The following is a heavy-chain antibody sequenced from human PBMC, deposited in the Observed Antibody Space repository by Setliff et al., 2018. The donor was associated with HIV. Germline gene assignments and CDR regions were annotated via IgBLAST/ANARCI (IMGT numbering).Heavy chain of an antibody. V-gene: IGHV3-30*02. CDR1: GLTFSRYG. CDR3: AKDLGRVDWFDP. Sequence: GGSLRLSCAVSGLTFSRYGFHWVRQVPGKGLDWVTFIRNDGSTTDYADSVKGRFTISRGNSKNTLYLQLNSLRAEDTAVYYCAKDLGRVDWFDPWGQGTLVTVSS. J-gene: IGHJ5*02. CDR2: IRNDGSTT. D-gene: IGHD1-26*01.